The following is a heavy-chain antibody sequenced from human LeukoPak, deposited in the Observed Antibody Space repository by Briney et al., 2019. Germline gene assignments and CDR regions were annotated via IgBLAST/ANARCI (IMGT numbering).Heavy chain of an antibody. Sequence: GGSLRLSCAASGFTFSSYAMHWVRQAPGKGLEWVAVISYDGSNKYYADSVKGRFTISRDNSKNTLYLQMNSLRAEDTAVYYCARGVAPYSSSRKPIDYWGQRTLVTISS. CDR3: ARGVAPYSSSRKPIDY. CDR1: GFTFSSYA. D-gene: IGHD6-6*01. V-gene: IGHV3-30*01. CDR2: ISYDGSNK. J-gene: IGHJ4*02.